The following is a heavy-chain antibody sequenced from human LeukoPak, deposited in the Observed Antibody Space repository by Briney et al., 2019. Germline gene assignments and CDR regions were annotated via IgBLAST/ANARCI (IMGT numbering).Heavy chain of an antibody. D-gene: IGHD3-16*01. CDR3: AKISTYYYMDV. CDR1: GFTFSTYG. J-gene: IGHJ6*03. Sequence: GGSLRLSCAAAGFTFSTYGMTWVRQAPGKGLEWVSAIGGSGVSTYYADSVKGRFTISRDNSRNTLYLQMNSLRAEDTAVYYCAKISTYYYMDVWGKGTTVTVSS. V-gene: IGHV3-23*01. CDR2: IGGSGVST.